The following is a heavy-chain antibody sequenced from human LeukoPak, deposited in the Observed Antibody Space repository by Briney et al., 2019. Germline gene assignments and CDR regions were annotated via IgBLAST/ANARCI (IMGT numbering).Heavy chain of an antibody. Sequence: PSETLSLTCNVPGGSISGYHWSWIRQPPGKGLEWLGYIYYSGSSNYNPSLKSRVTISADTSKNQFSLKLSSVTAADTAVYYCARVPRSYYYYYYMDVWGKGTTVTVSS. CDR3: ARVPRSYYYYYYMDV. CDR1: GGSISGYH. J-gene: IGHJ6*03. V-gene: IGHV4-59*01. CDR2: IYYSGSS.